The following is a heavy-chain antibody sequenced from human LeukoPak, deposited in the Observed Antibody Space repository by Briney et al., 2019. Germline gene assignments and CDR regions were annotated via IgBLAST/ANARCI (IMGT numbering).Heavy chain of an antibody. D-gene: IGHD1-26*01. CDR3: ARGEALPYFDY. Sequence: SGTLSLTCAVSGGSISSSNWWSWVRQPPGKGLEWIGEIYHSGSTNYNPSLKSRVTISVDTSKNQFSLKLSSVTAADTAVYYCARGEALPYFDYWGQGTLVTVSS. CDR1: GGSISSSNW. J-gene: IGHJ4*02. CDR2: IYHSGST. V-gene: IGHV4-4*02.